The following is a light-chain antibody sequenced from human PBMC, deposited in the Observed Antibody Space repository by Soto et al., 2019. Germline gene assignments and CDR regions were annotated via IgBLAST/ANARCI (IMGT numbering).Light chain of an antibody. Sequence: DIRVTRSRATVPASVVDSVTITCRASQTIRTWMAWYQQKPGKAPKLLGYDASTLQSGVASRFSGSGSGTEFTLIIGGLQPDSYATYFRLQYTKSKNPWMFSQGTKVDIK. CDR1: QTIRTW. V-gene: IGKV1-5*01. CDR3: LQYTKSKNPWM. J-gene: IGKJ1*01. CDR2: DAS.